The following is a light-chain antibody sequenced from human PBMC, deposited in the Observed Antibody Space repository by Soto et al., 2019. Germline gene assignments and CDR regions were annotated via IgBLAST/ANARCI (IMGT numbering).Light chain of an antibody. Sequence: DIQMTQSPTSLSASVGDRVTIACRARKTITSYLNWYQQKPVKAPKLLIYAASSLQGGVTSRFSGSGSGTAFTLAISSLQPEDFATSDCQANYSTSRSFGRGSKVESK. CDR2: AAS. V-gene: IGKV1-39*01. CDR3: QANYSTSRS. J-gene: IGKJ1*01. CDR1: KTITSY.